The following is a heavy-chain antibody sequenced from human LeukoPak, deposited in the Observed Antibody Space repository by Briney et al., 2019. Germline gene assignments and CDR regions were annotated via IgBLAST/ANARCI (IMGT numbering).Heavy chain of an antibody. Sequence: GGSLRLSCAASGFTFSSYAMSWVRQAPGKGLEWVSAISGSGGSTYYADSVKGRFTISRDNSKNTLYLQMNSLRAEDTAVYYCAKDLNRNTISPGAFDIWGQGTMVTVSS. V-gene: IGHV3-23*01. CDR3: AKDLNRNTISPGAFDI. J-gene: IGHJ3*02. D-gene: IGHD3-3*01. CDR2: ISGSGGST. CDR1: GFTFSSYA.